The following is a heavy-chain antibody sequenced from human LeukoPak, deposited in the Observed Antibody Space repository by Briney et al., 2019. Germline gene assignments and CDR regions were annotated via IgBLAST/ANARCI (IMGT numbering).Heavy chain of an antibody. V-gene: IGHV4-34*01. CDR1: GGSFSGYY. CDR2: INHSGST. J-gene: IGHJ6*03. D-gene: IGHD3-10*01. CDR3: ARGYIPRSGKSPVYYYMDV. Sequence: PSETLSLTCAVYGGSFSGYYWSWLRQPPGKGLEWIGEINHSGSTNYNPSLKSRVTISVDTSKNQFSLKLSSVTAADTAVYYCARGYIPRSGKSPVYYYMDVWGKGTTVTVSS.